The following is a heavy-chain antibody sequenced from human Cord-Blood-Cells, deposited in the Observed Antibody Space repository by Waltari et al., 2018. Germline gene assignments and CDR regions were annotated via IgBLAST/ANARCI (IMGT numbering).Heavy chain of an antibody. J-gene: IGHJ3*02. CDR2: ISGSGGST. Sequence: EVQLVASWGGLVQPGGSLRLSCAASGFTFRSPALSCVRPAPGKGLEWVSAISGSGGSTYYADSVKGRFTISRDNSKNTLYLQMNSLRAEDTAVYYCAKVEYSSSSAFDIWGQGTMVTVSS. D-gene: IGHD6-6*01. V-gene: IGHV3-23*04. CDR1: GFTFRSPA. CDR3: AKVEYSSSSAFDI.